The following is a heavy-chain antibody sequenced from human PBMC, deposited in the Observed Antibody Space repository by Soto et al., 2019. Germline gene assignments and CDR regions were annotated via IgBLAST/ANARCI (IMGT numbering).Heavy chain of an antibody. CDR2: INHSGST. D-gene: IGHD6-13*01. V-gene: IGHV4-34*01. Sequence: SETLSLTCAVYGGSFSGYYWSWIRQPPGKGLEWIGEINHSGSTNYNPSLKSRVTISVDTSKNQFSLKLSSVTAADTAVYYCARGRMALYSSSWYLNYWGQGTLVTVSS. J-gene: IGHJ4*02. CDR1: GGSFSGYY. CDR3: ARGRMALYSSSWYLNY.